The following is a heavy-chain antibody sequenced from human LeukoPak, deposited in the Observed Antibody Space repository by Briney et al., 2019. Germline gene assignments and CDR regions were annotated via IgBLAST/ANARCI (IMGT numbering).Heavy chain of an antibody. CDR2: INHSGST. CDR1: GGSFSGYY. Sequence: SETLSLTCAVYGGSFSGYYWSWIRQPPGKGLEWIGEINHSGSTNYNPSLKSRVTISVDTSKNQFSLKLSSVTAADTAVYYCARGRIGFGGLLSYYFDYWGQGTLVTVSS. V-gene: IGHV4-34*01. J-gene: IGHJ4*02. D-gene: IGHD3-10*01. CDR3: ARGRIGFGGLLSYYFDY.